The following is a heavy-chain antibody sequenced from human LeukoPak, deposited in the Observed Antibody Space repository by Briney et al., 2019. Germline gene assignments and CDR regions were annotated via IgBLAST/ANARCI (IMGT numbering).Heavy chain of an antibody. J-gene: IGHJ4*02. Sequence: GGSLRLSCAASGFTFSSYSMNWVRQAPGKGLEWVSYISSSGSTIYYADSVKGRFTISRDNAKNSLYLQMNSLRAEDTAVYYCARDNDYVYYFDYWGQGTLVTVSS. CDR3: ARDNDYVYYFDY. CDR2: ISSSGSTI. V-gene: IGHV3-48*04. CDR1: GFTFSSYS. D-gene: IGHD3-16*01.